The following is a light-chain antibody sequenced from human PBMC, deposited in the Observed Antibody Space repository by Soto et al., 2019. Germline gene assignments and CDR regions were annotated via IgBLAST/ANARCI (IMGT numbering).Light chain of an antibody. CDR2: DAS. J-gene: IGKJ3*01. CDR3: QQYDNLPPFT. Sequence: DIQMTQSPSSLSASVGDSVTITCQASQDIGNFLNWYQQKPGKAPKLLIYDASNLETGVPSRFSGRGSGTDFTFPIRSLQPEDIATYYCQQYDNLPPFTFGPGTKVDIK. CDR1: QDIGNF. V-gene: IGKV1-33*01.